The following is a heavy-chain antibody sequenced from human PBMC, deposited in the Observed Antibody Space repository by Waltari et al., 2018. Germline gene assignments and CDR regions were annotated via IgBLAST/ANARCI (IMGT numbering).Heavy chain of an antibody. D-gene: IGHD6-19*01. J-gene: IGHJ4*02. V-gene: IGHV1-2*06. CDR2: IKPNSGGT. Sequence: QVQLVQSGAEVKKPGASVKVSCKASGYTFTGYYMHWVRQAPGQGLEWMGRIKPNSGGTNYEHKFQGRVTRTRDTSISTAYMELSRLRSDDTAVYYCARGRVGVAVAGTGDYWGQGTLVTVSS. CDR3: ARGRVGVAVAGTGDY. CDR1: GYTFTGYY.